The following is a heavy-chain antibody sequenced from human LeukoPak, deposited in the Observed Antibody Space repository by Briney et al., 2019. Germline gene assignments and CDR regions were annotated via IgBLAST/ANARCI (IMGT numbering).Heavy chain of an antibody. CDR2: ISSSSSYI. V-gene: IGHV3-21*01. CDR3: ARDGSVVGAFDY. CDR1: GFTFSSYS. D-gene: IGHD3-10*01. Sequence: GGSLRLSCAASGFTFSSYSMNWVRQAPGQGLEWVSSISSSSSYIYYADSVKGRFTISRDNAKNSLYLQMNSLRAEDTAVYYCARDGSVVGAFDYWGQGTLVTVSS. J-gene: IGHJ4*02.